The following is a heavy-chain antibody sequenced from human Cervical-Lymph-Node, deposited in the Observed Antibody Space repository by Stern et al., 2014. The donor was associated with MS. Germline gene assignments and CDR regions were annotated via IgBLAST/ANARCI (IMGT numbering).Heavy chain of an antibody. Sequence: QMQLVQSGAEVRKPGSSVKVSCKASGGAFSSYTISWVRQALGQGPAWMGGIIPIFGEATYAQRFQGRLTITAEESTSIVYMELSSLRHEDTATYSCARESGHWFAPWGQGTQVIVSA. CDR2: IIPIFGEA. J-gene: IGHJ5*02. V-gene: IGHV1-69*01. CDR1: GGAFSSYT. CDR3: ARESGHWFAP.